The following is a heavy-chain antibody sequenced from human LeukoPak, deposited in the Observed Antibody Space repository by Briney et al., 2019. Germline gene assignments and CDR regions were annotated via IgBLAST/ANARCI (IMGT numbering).Heavy chain of an antibody. Sequence: GESLKISCKGSGYSFTSYWIGWVRQMPGKGLEWMGIIYPGDSDTRYSPSFQGQVTISADKSISTAYLQWSSLKASDTAMYYCASGKYYDFWSGYSSGLDYWGQGTLVTVSS. CDR2: IYPGDSDT. CDR1: GYSFTSYW. V-gene: IGHV5-51*01. CDR3: ASGKYYDFWSGYSSGLDY. D-gene: IGHD3-3*01. J-gene: IGHJ4*02.